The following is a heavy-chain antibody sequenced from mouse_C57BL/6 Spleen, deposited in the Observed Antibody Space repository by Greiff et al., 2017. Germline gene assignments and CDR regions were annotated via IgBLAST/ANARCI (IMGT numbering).Heavy chain of an antibody. D-gene: IGHD1-1*01. V-gene: IGHV1-50*01. CDR2: IDPSDSYT. J-gene: IGHJ2*01. CDR1: GYTFTSYW. Sequence: QVHVKQSGAELVKPGASVKLSCKASGYTFTSYWMQWVKQRPGQGLEWIGEIDPSDSYTNYNQKFKGKATLTVDTSSSTAYMQLSSLTSEDSAVYYCARHTTVVFDYWGQGTTLTVSS. CDR3: ARHTTVVFDY.